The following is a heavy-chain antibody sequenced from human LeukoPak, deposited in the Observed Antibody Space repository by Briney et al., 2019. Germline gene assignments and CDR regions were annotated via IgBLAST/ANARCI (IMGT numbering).Heavy chain of an antibody. CDR2: IYPGDSDT. Sequence: GESLKISCKGSGYSFTSYWIGWVRQMPGKGLEWMGVIYPGDSDTRYSPSFQGQVTISADKSISTAYLQWSSLKASDTAMYYCARADLSTTGTTSVWGQGTLVTVSS. CDR3: ARADLSTTGTTSV. CDR1: GYSFTSYW. D-gene: IGHD1-1*01. V-gene: IGHV5-51*01. J-gene: IGHJ4*02.